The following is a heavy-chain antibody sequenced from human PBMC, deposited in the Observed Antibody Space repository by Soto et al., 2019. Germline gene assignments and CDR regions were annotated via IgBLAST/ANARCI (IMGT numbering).Heavy chain of an antibody. CDR3: AVAVAGPTAIGY. CDR1: GFTFTNTW. CDR2: IKSNADGGTA. V-gene: IGHV3-15*07. D-gene: IGHD6-19*01. Sequence: GESLRLPCVPSGFTFTNTWMNWVRQVPGKGLEWVGRIKSNADGGTADYAAPAKGRFTISRDDSINTLYLQMNSLRAEDTAVYYCAVAVAGPTAIGYWGQGT. J-gene: IGHJ4*02.